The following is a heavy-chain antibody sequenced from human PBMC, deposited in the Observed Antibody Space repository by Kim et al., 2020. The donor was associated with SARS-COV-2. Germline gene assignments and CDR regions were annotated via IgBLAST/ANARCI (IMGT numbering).Heavy chain of an antibody. J-gene: IGHJ6*02. Sequence: SRVTISVDTSKNQFSLKLSSVTAADTAVYYCARDLVVVGATHYYYYGMDVWGQGTTVTVSS. V-gene: IGHV4-59*01. CDR3: ARDLVVVGATHYYYYGMDV. D-gene: IGHD1-26*01.